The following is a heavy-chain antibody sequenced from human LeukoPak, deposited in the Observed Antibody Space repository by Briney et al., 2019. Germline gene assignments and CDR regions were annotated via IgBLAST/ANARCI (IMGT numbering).Heavy chain of an antibody. V-gene: IGHV3-21*01. CDR3: VSGNDPDSTWENYRLDAFDI. J-gene: IGHJ3*02. CDR2: ISSTSDYI. CDR1: GYTFGHYS. D-gene: IGHD3-16*02. Sequence: GGSLRLSCAASGYTFGHYSVNWVRQAPGKGLEWVSSISSTSDYIYYADSVKGRFTISRDNTKSSLYLQMNSLRAEDTAVYYCVSGNDPDSTWENYRLDAFDIWGQGTTVIVSS.